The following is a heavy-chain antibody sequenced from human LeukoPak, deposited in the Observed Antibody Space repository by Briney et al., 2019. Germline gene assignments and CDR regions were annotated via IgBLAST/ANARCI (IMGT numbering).Heavy chain of an antibody. CDR1: GFTFSSYS. V-gene: IGHV3-21*01. J-gene: IGHJ5*02. Sequence: PGGSLRLSCAASGFTFSSYSMNWVRQAPGKGLEWVSSISSSSSYIYYADSVKGRFTISRDNAKNSLYLQMNSLRAEDTAVYYCARAQVGSPTPFDPWGQGTLVTVSS. CDR2: ISSSSSYI. CDR3: ARAQVGSPTPFDP. D-gene: IGHD2-15*01.